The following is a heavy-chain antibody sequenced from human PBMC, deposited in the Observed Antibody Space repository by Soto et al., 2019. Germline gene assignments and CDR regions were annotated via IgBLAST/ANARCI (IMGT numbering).Heavy chain of an antibody. Sequence: QVQLQESGPGLVKPSETLSLTCTVSGGSISSYYWSWIRQPPGKGLEWIGYIYYSGSTNYNPSLTSRVNISVDTSKNQFSLKLSSVTAADTAVYYCARSYCGGDCYSQRLLYYYYGMDVWGQGTTVTVSS. CDR3: ARSYCGGDCYSQRLLYYYYGMDV. CDR2: IYYSGST. V-gene: IGHV4-59*01. CDR1: GGSISSYY. D-gene: IGHD2-21*02. J-gene: IGHJ6*02.